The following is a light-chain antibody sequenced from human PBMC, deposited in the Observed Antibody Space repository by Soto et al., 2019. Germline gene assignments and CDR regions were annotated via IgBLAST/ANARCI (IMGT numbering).Light chain of an antibody. J-gene: IGLJ1*01. CDR1: SSDIGYYNY. CDR3: SSYKTGSTVV. CDR2: EVS. Sequence: QSVLTQPASVSGSPGQSITISCTGNSSDIGYYNYISWYQQYPGKAPKLIIYEVSNRPSGVSNRFSGSKSANTASLTISGLQAEDEADYHCSSYKTGSTVVFGTGTKVTVL. V-gene: IGLV2-14*01.